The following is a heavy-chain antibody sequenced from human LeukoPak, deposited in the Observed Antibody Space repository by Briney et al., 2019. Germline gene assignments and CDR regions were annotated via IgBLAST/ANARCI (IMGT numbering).Heavy chain of an antibody. CDR3: AKPVSGGLAVTADWFHP. Sequence: GGSLRLSCAASGFTFSSFGISWVRQAPGKGLEWVSTISGRDANTYYADSAEGRFTISRDNSKNTLYLQVNNLRADDTATYYCAKPVSGGLAVTADWFHPWGQGTLVVVSS. CDR1: GFTFSSFG. D-gene: IGHD6-19*01. CDR2: ISGRDANT. J-gene: IGHJ5*01. V-gene: IGHV3-23*01.